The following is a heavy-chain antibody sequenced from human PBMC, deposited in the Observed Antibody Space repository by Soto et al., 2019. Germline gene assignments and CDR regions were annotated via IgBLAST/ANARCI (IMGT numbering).Heavy chain of an antibody. D-gene: IGHD3-16*01. CDR1: GFIFRNYW. Sequence: GGSLRLSCAASGFIFRNYWMSWVRQAPGKGLEWVAHIKDDGSDIHYVDSVKDRFTISRDNAKSSLILQMNSLRTEDTAVYYCATTLTTSAEYFQHWGQGTPVTVSS. J-gene: IGHJ1*01. CDR2: IKDDGSDI. V-gene: IGHV3-7*01. CDR3: ATTLTTSAEYFQH.